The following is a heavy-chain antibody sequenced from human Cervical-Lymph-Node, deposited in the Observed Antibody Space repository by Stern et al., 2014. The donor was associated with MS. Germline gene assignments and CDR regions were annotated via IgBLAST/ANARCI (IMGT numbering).Heavy chain of an antibody. J-gene: IGHJ5*02. D-gene: IGHD4/OR15-4a*01. Sequence: VQLVQSGAEVKKPGASVNVSCKASGYTFTHYHIHWVRQAPGQGLAWMARINPSGGSTTYGQKVQGRVTLTRDTSTSTVYMELRSLRSDDTALYYCARDMVDADKWFDPWGQGTLVTVSS. CDR2: INPSGGST. V-gene: IGHV1-46*01. CDR1: GYTFTHYH. CDR3: ARDMVDADKWFDP.